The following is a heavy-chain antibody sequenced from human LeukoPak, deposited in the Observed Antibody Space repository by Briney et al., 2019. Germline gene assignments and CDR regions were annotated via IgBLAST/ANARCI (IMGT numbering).Heavy chain of an antibody. CDR3: AREDYDDSGGWYFDL. CDR1: TFTXXY. V-gene: IGHV1-2*02. D-gene: IGHD3-3*01. CDR2: INPKSGDT. Sequence: TFTXXYMHWVRQAPGQRLEWMGWINPKSGDTKYAQKFQGRVTMTRDTSISTAYMGLTSLRSDDTAVYYCAREDYDDSGGWYFDLWGRGTLVTVSS. J-gene: IGHJ2*01.